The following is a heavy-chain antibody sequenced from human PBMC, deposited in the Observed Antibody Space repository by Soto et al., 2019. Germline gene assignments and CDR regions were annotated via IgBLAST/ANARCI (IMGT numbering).Heavy chain of an antibody. D-gene: IGHD2-2*02. CDR1: GGSISSYY. J-gene: IGHJ4*02. CDR3: AITQLLYPLAFDY. V-gene: IGHV4-59*08. CDR2: IYYSGST. Sequence: KQSQTLSLTCTVSGGSISSYYWSWIRQPPGKGRGVIGYIYYSGSTNYNPSLKSRVTISVDTSKNQFFLKLSSVTAADTAVYYCAITQLLYPLAFDYWGQGTLVTVSS.